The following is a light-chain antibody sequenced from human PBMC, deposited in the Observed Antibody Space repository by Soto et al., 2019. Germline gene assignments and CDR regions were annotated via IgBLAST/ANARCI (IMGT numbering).Light chain of an antibody. CDR1: SSNIGAGYD. CDR3: QSYATGLSVLYV. CDR2: GNN. J-gene: IGLJ1*01. Sequence: QSALTQRPSVSGAPGQRVTISCTGSSSNIGAGYDVHWYQQLPGTAPKLLIYGNNNRPSGVPDRFSGSKSGTSASLAVTGLQAEDEADYYCQSYATGLSVLYVFGTGTKVTVL. V-gene: IGLV1-40*01.